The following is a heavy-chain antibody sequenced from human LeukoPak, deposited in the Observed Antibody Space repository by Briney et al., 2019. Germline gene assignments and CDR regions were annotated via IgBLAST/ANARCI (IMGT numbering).Heavy chain of an antibody. CDR3: VKDGGEQWLGDY. CDR1: GFTFSSYA. Sequence: GALRLSCSASGFTFSSYAMHWVRQAPGKGLEYFSAISSNGGSTYYADSVKGRFTISRDNSKNTLYLQMSSLRAEDTAVYYCVKDGGEQWLGDYWGQGTLVTVSS. V-gene: IGHV3-64D*06. D-gene: IGHD6-19*01. J-gene: IGHJ4*02. CDR2: ISSNGGST.